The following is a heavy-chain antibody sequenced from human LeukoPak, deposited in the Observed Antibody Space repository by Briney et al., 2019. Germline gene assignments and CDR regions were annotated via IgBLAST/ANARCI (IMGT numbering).Heavy chain of an antibody. D-gene: IGHD2-15*01. J-gene: IGHJ5*02. Sequence: SETLSLTCTVSGGSISSSSYYWGWIRQPPGKGLEWIGSIYYSGSTYYNPSLKSRVTISVDTSKNQFSLKLSSVTAADTAVYYCARVSCSGGNCYSNWFDPWGQGTLVTVSS. CDR2: IYYSGST. CDR3: ARVSCSGGNCYSNWFDP. CDR1: GGSISSSSYY. V-gene: IGHV4-39*01.